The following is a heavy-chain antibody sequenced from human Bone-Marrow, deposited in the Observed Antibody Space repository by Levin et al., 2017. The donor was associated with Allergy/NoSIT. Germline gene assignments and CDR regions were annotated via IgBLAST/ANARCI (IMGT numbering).Heavy chain of an antibody. CDR2: ISFDGKTK. CDR3: VNFPSTSFHLGSSS. Sequence: AGESLKISCAASGFSFSAYGMHWVRQAPGKGLEWLAIISFDGKTKYYADSVKDRFTISRDNSKNMLYLELNSLRPEDTALYYCVNFPSTSFHLGSSSWGQGTLVTVSS. J-gene: IGHJ5*02. D-gene: IGHD2-2*01. V-gene: IGHV3-30*18. CDR1: GFSFSAYG.